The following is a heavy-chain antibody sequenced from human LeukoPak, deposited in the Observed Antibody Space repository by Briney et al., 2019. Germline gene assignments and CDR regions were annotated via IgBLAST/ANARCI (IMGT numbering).Heavy chain of an antibody. J-gene: IGHJ4*02. CDR3: ARGYSGSYPPN. D-gene: IGHD1-26*01. Sequence: ASVKVSCKASGYTFTGYYMHWVRQAPGQGLEWMGWINPNSGGTNYAQEFQGRVTMTRDTSISTAYMELSRLRSDDTAVYYCARGYSGSYPPNWGQGTLVTVSS. CDR1: GYTFTGYY. V-gene: IGHV1-2*02. CDR2: INPNSGGT.